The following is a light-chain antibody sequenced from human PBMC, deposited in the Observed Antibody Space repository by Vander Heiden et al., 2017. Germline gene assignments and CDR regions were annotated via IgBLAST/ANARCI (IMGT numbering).Light chain of an antibody. CDR3: QNDDSYPNT. V-gene: IGKV1-5*01. CDR2: DAS. Sequence: DIQRTQSPATLSSAVGDRVTITCRASQTISRSLAWYQQKPGKAPKLMIYDASSLERGVPSRFSGSGSGTEFTLTISGLQPDDFATYYCQNDDSYPNTFGQGTTMEIK. J-gene: IGKJ2*01. CDR1: QTISRS.